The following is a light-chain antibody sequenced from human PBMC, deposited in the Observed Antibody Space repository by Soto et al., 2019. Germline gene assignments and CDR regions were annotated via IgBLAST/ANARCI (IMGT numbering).Light chain of an antibody. CDR2: GNS. J-gene: IGLJ2*01. Sequence: QSVLTQPPSVSGAPGQRVTISCTGSSSNIGAGYDVHWYQELPGTAPKLLIYGNSNRPSGVPDRLSGSKSGTSASLAITWLQAEDEADYYCQSYDSSLNGVVFGGGTKLTVL. CDR3: QSYDSSLNGVV. V-gene: IGLV1-40*01. CDR1: SSNIGAGYD.